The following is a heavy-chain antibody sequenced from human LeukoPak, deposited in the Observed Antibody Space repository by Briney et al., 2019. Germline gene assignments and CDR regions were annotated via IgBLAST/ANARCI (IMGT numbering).Heavy chain of an antibody. D-gene: IGHD4-17*01. J-gene: IGHJ4*02. Sequence: SSKTLSLTCAVYGGSFSGYYWSWIRQPPGKGLEWIGEINHSGSTNYNPSLKSRVTISVDTSKNQFSLKLSSVTAADTAVYYCARGGDYTTFDYWGQGTLVTVSS. CDR3: ARGGDYTTFDY. CDR1: GGSFSGYY. V-gene: IGHV4-34*01. CDR2: INHSGST.